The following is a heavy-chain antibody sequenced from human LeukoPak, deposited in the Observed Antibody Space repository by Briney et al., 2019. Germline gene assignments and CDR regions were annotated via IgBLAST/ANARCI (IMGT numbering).Heavy chain of an antibody. CDR3: ARELAYCGGDCEYDAFDI. D-gene: IGHD2-21*02. V-gene: IGHV1-46*01. CDR2: INPSGGST. Sequence: GASVKVSCKASGYTFTSYYMHWVRQAPGQGLEWMGIINPSGGSTSYAQKFQGRVTMTRDMSTSTVYMELSSLRSEDTAVYYCARELAYCGGDCEYDAFDIWGQGTMVTVSS. J-gene: IGHJ3*02. CDR1: GYTFTSYY.